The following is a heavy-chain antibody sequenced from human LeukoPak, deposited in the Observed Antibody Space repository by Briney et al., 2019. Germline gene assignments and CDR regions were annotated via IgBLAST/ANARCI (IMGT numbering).Heavy chain of an antibody. CDR2: IYTTGTA. J-gene: IGHJ3*02. Sequence: SETLSLTCIISGGSIGPYYWSWIRQAAGKGPEWIGRIYTTGTADYNPSLKGRVFLSVDTSKNQFSLKVTSVTAADTAVYYCARDHSSSSWMDSFEIWGPGTKVAVSS. V-gene: IGHV4-4*07. D-gene: IGHD6-6*01. CDR3: ARDHSSSSWMDSFEI. CDR1: GGSIGPYY.